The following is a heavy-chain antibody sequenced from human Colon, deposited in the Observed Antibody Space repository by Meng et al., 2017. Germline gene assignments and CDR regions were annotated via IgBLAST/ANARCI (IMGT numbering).Heavy chain of an antibody. V-gene: IGHV4-61*01. Sequence: QVRLQDSGPGLVSPSDTLSLTGTVSCGSVSSGSYYWSWIRQPPWKGLEWIRYIYSTGSTNYNPSLMSRVTISVDTSKNQFSLKLSSVTAADTAVYYCARGPLDYWGQGTLVTVSS. CDR1: CGSVSSGSYY. CDR3: ARGPLDY. J-gene: IGHJ4*02. CDR2: IYSTGST.